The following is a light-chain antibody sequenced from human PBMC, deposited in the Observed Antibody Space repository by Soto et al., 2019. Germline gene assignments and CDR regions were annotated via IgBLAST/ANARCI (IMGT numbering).Light chain of an antibody. J-gene: IGLJ2*01. CDR1: GSDIGAYNY. CDR2: DVI. CDR3: SSFVGGDSFDVI. Sequence: QSVLTQPPSASGSPGQSVTISCTGTGSDIGAYNYVSWHQQYPGKAPKVMIYDVIKRPSGVPDRFSGSKSGNTASLTVSGLRADDEAVYYCSSFVGGDSFDVIFGGGTKLTVL. V-gene: IGLV2-8*01.